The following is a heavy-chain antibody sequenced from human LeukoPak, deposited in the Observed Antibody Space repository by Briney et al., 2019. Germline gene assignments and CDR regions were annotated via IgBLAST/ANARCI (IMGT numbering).Heavy chain of an antibody. CDR2: VNPFTGDT. CDR1: GYALTGND. CDR3: ATRPRPVTIGPFDC. Sequence: ASVKVSCMASGYALTGNDFYWVRQAPGQGLEYMGSVNPFTGDTNYAQKFQGRVTMTRDTSRNTAYMELSGLTSDDTAMYYCATRPRPVTIGPFDCWGQGTLVTVSS. D-gene: IGHD2-21*02. V-gene: IGHV1-2*02. J-gene: IGHJ4*02.